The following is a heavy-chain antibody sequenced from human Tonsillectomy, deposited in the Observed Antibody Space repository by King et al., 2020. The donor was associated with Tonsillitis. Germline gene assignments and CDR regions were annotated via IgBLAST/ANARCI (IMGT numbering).Heavy chain of an antibody. CDR1: GGSISSYY. CDR2: IYYSGST. CDR3: ARGEEAELSTVTLDY. D-gene: IGHD4-17*01. V-gene: IGHV4-59*01. Sequence: QLQESGPGLVKPSEPLSLTCTVSGGSISSYYWSWIRQPPGKGLEWIGYIYYSGSTNYNPSLKSRVTISVDTSKNQFSLKLSSVTAADTAVYYCARGEEAELSTVTLDYWGQGTLVTVSS. J-gene: IGHJ4*02.